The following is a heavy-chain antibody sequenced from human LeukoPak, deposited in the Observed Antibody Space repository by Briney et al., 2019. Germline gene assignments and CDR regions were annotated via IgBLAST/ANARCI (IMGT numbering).Heavy chain of an antibody. CDR2: INPNSSGT. CDR3: ARVSSKRWLQLGYFDY. Sequence: ASVKVSCKASGYTFTGYYMHWVRQAPGQGLEWMGRINPNSSGTNYAQKFQGRVTMTRDTSISTAYMELSRLRSDDTAVYYCARVSSKRWLQLGYFDYWGQGTLVTVSS. V-gene: IGHV1-2*06. CDR1: GYTFTGYY. J-gene: IGHJ4*02. D-gene: IGHD5-24*01.